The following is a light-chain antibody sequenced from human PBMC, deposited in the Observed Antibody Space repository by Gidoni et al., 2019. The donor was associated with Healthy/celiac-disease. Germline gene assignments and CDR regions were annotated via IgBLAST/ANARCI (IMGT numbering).Light chain of an antibody. Sequence: DIQMTQSPSSLSASVGDRVTITCRASQSISSYLNWYQQKPGKDPKLLIYAASSLQSGVPSRFSGSGSGTDFTRTISSLQPEDFATYYCQQSYSTPLYTFGQGTKLEIK. CDR1: QSISSY. J-gene: IGKJ2*01. CDR2: AAS. V-gene: IGKV1-39*01. CDR3: QQSYSTPLYT.